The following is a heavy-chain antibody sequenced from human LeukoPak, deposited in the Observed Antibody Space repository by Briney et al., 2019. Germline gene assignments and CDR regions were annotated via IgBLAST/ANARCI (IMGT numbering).Heavy chain of an antibody. V-gene: IGHV3-30-3*01. D-gene: IGHD3-22*01. CDR3: ARDPRSFYYDGSGYPTYFDY. CDR2: ISHDGSNK. CDR1: GFSLSGYA. Sequence: GGSLRLSCAASGFSLSGYAVHWVRQAPGKGLEWVAGISHDGSNKYYADSVRGRFTISRDNSKNTMYLQMNSLRVEDTAVYYCARDPRSFYYDGSGYPTYFDYWGQGTLVTVSS. J-gene: IGHJ4*02.